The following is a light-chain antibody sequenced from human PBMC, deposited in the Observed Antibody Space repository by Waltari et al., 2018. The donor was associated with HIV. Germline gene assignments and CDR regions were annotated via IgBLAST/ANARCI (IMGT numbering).Light chain of an antibody. V-gene: IGKV1-5*03. J-gene: IGKJ1*01. CDR1: QSVNTY. Sequence: TQSASVGDRVTITCRASQSVNTYLAWYQQRPGEAPNLLIFKTSSLQTGVPSRFSGSGSGTEFTLTISDLQPEDFGTYYCQQYSSKSWTFGQGTKVEVK. CDR2: KTS. CDR3: QQYSSKSWT.